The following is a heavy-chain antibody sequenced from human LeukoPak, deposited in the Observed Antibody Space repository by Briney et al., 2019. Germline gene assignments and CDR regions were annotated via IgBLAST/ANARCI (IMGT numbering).Heavy chain of an antibody. J-gene: IGHJ4*02. CDR2: INHSGST. V-gene: IGHV4-34*01. D-gene: IGHD2-2*01. Sequence: SETLSLTCAVYGGSFSGYYWSWIRQPPGKGLEWIGEINHSGSTNYNPSLKSRVTISVDTSKNQFSLKLSSVTAADTAVYYCAGHRRYCCRTSCSDSGYDDYWGQGTLVTVSS. CDR1: GGSFSGYY. CDR3: AGHRRYCCRTSCSDSGYDDY.